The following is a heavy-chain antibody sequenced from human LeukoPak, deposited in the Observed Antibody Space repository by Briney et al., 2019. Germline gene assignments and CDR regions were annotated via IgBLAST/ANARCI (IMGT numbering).Heavy chain of an antibody. J-gene: IGHJ4*02. D-gene: IGHD2-2*02. V-gene: IGHV3-7*01. CDR2: IKQDGSEK. CDR3: ARVGGYCSSTSCYILTSFDY. Sequence: PGGSLRLSCAASGLTFSSYWMSWVRQAPGKGLEWVANIKQDGSEKYYVDSVKGRFTISRDNAKNSLYLQVNSLRAEDTAVYYCARVGGYCSSTSCYILTSFDYWGQGTLVTVSS. CDR1: GLTFSSYW.